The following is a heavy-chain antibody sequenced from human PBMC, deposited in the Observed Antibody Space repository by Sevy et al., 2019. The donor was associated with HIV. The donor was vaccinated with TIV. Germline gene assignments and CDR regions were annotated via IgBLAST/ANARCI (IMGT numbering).Heavy chain of an antibody. CDR2: IKSKTDGGTR. Sequence: GGSLRLSCLASGFTFKNAWMSWVRQTPGKGLEWVGRIKSKTDGGTRDFAAVVKGRFAITRDDSKNTVSLQMGNLRTEDTAIYYCTAGVGTSDFDYWGQGILVTVSS. CDR1: GFTFKNAW. V-gene: IGHV3-15*01. D-gene: IGHD3-3*01. J-gene: IGHJ4*02. CDR3: TAGVGTSDFDY.